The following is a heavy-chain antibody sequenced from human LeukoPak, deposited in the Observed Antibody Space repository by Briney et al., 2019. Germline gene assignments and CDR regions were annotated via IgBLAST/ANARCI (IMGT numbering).Heavy chain of an antibody. CDR3: ARDTRDSSGDFDY. V-gene: IGHV3-11*04. D-gene: IGHD3-22*01. CDR2: ISSSGSTI. Sequence: GGSLRLSCAASGFTFSDYYMSWIRQAPGKGLEWVSYISSSGSTIYYADSVKGRFTISRDNAKNTLYLQMNSLRAEDTAVYYCARDTRDSSGDFDYWGQGTLVTVSS. CDR1: GFTFSDYY. J-gene: IGHJ4*02.